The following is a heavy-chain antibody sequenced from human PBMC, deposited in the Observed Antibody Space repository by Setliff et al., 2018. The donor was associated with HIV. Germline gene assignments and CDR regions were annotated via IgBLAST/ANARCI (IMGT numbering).Heavy chain of an antibody. D-gene: IGHD1-26*01. CDR1: GFTVSSNY. CDR3: ARAGIVGANHYYTDV. CDR2: LYGTGGT. Sequence: GGSLRLSCAASGFTVSSNYMNWVRQAPGKGLEWVSILYGTGGTYYADSVKGRFTISRDSSKNSLYLQMNSLRAEDTAVYYCARAGIVGANHYYTDVWGKGTTVTVSS. J-gene: IGHJ6*03. V-gene: IGHV3-53*01.